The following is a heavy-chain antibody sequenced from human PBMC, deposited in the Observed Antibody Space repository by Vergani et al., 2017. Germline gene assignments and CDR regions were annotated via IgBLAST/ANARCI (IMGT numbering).Heavy chain of an antibody. D-gene: IGHD3-9*01. CDR3: ARVEVIEAYKYEILTAYLSRAGAFDI. CDR1: GGTFSSYA. J-gene: IGHJ3*02. V-gene: IGHV1-69*13. CDR2: IIPIFGTV. Sequence: QVQLVQSGAEVKKPGSSVKVSCKASGGTFSSYAISWVRQAPGQGLEWMGRIIPIFGTVNYAQNFQGRVTITADESTSTAYMELSSLRSEDTAVYYCARVEVIEAYKYEILTAYLSRAGAFDIWGQGTLFTVSS.